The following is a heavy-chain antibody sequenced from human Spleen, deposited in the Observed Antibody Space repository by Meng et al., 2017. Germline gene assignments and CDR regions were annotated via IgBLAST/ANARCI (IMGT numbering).Heavy chain of an antibody. CDR2: IYSSGST. Sequence: SETLSLTCTASGGPISSYSWTWIRQPAGKGLEWIGRIYSSGSTNYNHLLKSRVTMSLDTTKNQFSLKLSSVTAADAAMYYCARGVGSLEFWGQGSLVTVSS. J-gene: IGHJ4*02. D-gene: IGHD5/OR15-5a*01. CDR1: GGPISSYS. CDR3: ARGVGSLEF. V-gene: IGHV4-4*07.